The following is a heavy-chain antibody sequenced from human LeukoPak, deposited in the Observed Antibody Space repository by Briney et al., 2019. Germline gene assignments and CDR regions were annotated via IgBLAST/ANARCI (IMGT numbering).Heavy chain of an antibody. Sequence: GGSLRLSCAASGFTFSSYEMNWVRQAPGKGLEWVSYISSSGRTIYYADSVRGRFAISGDSAKSLLYLQMNGLRADDTAVYYCARGTQLNAFDIWGQGTMVTVSS. V-gene: IGHV3-48*03. CDR1: GFTFSSYE. CDR2: ISSSGRTI. D-gene: IGHD6-13*01. CDR3: ARGTQLNAFDI. J-gene: IGHJ3*02.